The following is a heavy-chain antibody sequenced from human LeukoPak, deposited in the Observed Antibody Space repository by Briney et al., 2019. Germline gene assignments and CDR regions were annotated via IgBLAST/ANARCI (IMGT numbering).Heavy chain of an antibody. CDR1: GGSISSGSHY. D-gene: IGHD3-22*01. CDR2: MLYSGNT. V-gene: IGHV4-39*01. J-gene: IGHJ4*01. Sequence: PSETLSLTCIVSGGSISSGSHYWAWVRQPPGKGLEWIASMLYSGNTYYNPSLKSRVTISVDTSKNQFFLRLSSVTAADTTVYYCARHLDSRGRYFDYWGHGTLVTVSS. CDR3: ARHLDSRGRYFDY.